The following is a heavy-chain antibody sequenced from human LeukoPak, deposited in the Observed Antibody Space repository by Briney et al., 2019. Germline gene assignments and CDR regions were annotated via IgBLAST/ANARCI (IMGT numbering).Heavy chain of an antibody. J-gene: IGHJ4*02. D-gene: IGHD2-2*01. CDR3: ASKDLVVVPAASHYFDY. V-gene: IGHV3-48*03. CDR2: ISRTGDTI. CDR1: GFTFDDYA. Sequence: GRSLRLSCAASGFTFDDYAMHWVRQAPGKGLEWISYISRTGDTIYYADSVKGRFTISRDNAKNSLYLQMNSLRVEDTAVYYCASKDLVVVPAASHYFDYWGQGTLVTVSS.